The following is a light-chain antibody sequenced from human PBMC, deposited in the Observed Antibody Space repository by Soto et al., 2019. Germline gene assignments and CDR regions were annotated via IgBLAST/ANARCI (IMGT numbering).Light chain of an antibody. CDR1: QSFSSY. CDR2: AAS. J-gene: IGKJ1*01. V-gene: IGKV1-39*01. CDR3: QQSYSTPWT. Sequence: DIQMTQSPSSLSAFVGDRVTITCRASQSFSSYLNWYQQKPGKAPKLLIYAASSLQSGVPSRFSGSGSGTDFTLTISSLQPEDFATYYCQQSYSTPWTFGQGTKVEI.